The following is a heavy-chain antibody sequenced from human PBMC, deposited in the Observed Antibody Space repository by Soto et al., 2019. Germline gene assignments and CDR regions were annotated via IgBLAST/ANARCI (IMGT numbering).Heavy chain of an antibody. D-gene: IGHD2-15*01. Sequence: EVQLVESGGGLVKPGGSLRLSCAASGFTFSSYSMNWVRQAPGKGLEWVSSISSSSSYIYYADSVKGRFTISRDNDKNSLYLQMNSLRAEDTAVYYCQCSDHTYGMDVWGQGTTVTVSS. CDR3: QCSDHTYGMDV. CDR1: GFTFSSYS. CDR2: ISSSSSYI. J-gene: IGHJ6*02. V-gene: IGHV3-21*01.